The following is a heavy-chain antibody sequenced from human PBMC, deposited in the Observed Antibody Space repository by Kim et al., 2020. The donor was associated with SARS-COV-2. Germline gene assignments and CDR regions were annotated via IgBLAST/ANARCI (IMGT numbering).Heavy chain of an antibody. Sequence: GGSLRLSCAASGFTFSNYYMSWVRQAPGKGLEWVSYISSGGSTIYYADSVKGRFTISRDNAKNSLYLQMNSLRAEDTAVYYCARYGRMVRGVSEIDYYYGIDVWGQGTTVTVSS. J-gene: IGHJ6*02. CDR3: ARYGRMVRGVSEIDYYYGIDV. D-gene: IGHD3-10*01. CDR2: ISSGGSTI. V-gene: IGHV3-11*01. CDR1: GFTFSNYY.